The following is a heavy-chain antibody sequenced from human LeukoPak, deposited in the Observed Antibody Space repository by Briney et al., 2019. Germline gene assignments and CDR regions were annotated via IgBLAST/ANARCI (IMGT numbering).Heavy chain of an antibody. J-gene: IGHJ6*03. D-gene: IGHD6-13*01. CDR1: GFTFSSYS. CDR3: ASEPAWYSSSWPYYYYYYMDV. CDR2: ISSSSSYI. V-gene: IGHV3-21*01. Sequence: GGSLRLSCAASGFTFSSYSMNWVRQAPGKGLEWVSSISSSSSYIYYADSVKGRFTISRDNAKNSLYLQMNSLRDEDTALYYCASEPAWYSSSWPYYYYYYMDVWGKGTTVTVSS.